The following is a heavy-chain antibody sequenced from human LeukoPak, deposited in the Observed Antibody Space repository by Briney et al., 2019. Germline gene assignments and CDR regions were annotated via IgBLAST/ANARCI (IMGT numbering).Heavy chain of an antibody. CDR3: ARDVTPYNYYALGD. CDR1: GFTFSDYY. CDR2: ISSSGSNI. J-gene: IGHJ4*02. V-gene: IGHV3-11*01. Sequence: GGSLRLSCAASGFTFSDYYMSWIRQAPGKGLEWVSYISSSGSNIYYADSVKGRFTISRDNAKNSLYLQMNSLRAEDTAVYYCARDVTPYNYYALGDWGQGTLVTVSS. D-gene: IGHD3-10*01.